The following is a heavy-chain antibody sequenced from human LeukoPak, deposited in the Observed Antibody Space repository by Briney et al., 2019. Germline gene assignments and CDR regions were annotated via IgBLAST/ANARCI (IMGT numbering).Heavy chain of an antibody. CDR3: AKTIVWFHGMDV. V-gene: IGHV3-23*01. CDR2: ISGSGGST. Sequence: PGGSLRLSCAASGFTFSSYAMSWVRQAPGKGLEWVSAISGSGGSTYYADSVKGRFTISRDNSKNTRYLQMNSLRADDTAVYYFAKTIVWFHGMDVWGQGTTVTVSS. CDR1: GFTFSSYA. D-gene: IGHD3-10*01. J-gene: IGHJ6*02.